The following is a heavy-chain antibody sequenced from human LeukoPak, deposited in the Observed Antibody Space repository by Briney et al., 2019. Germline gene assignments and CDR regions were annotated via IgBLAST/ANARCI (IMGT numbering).Heavy chain of an antibody. Sequence: ASVKVSCKASGYTFINHGISWVRQAPGQGLEWMGWINPYNGNTKYPQNLQGRITLTTDTSTNTAYMALRSLRSDDTAVYYCARFQLIGKNWFDPWGQGTLVTVSS. V-gene: IGHV1-18*01. CDR2: INPYNGNT. CDR3: ARFQLIGKNWFDP. D-gene: IGHD2-2*01. CDR1: GYTFINHG. J-gene: IGHJ5*02.